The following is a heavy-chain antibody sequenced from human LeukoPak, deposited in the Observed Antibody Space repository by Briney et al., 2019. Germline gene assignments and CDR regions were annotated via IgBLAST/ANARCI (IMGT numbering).Heavy chain of an antibody. V-gene: IGHV6-1*01. J-gene: IGHJ4*02. CDR2: TYYRSKWYN. CDR3: GRAAGYSSGYYNY. Sequence: SQTLSLTCAISGDSVSSNSAAWNWIRQSSSRGLEWLGRTYYRSKWYNDYAVSVKSRITINADTSQNQFSLHLDSVTPEDTAVYYCGRAAGYSSGYYNYWGQGTLVTVSS. D-gene: IGHD6-19*01. CDR1: GDSVSSNSAA.